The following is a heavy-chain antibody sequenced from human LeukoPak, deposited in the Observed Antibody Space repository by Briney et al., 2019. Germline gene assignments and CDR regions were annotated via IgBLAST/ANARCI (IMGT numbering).Heavy chain of an antibody. V-gene: IGHV3-21*01. J-gene: IGHJ4*02. D-gene: IGHD3-22*01. CDR3: VRLRRNSDRSGYYYFYNY. Sequence: GGSLRLSCAVSGFTFSDYSINGVRQAPGKRLEWVSSINPTSTSIYYADAVKGRFTISRDNAKSSLYLQMNSLRAEDTARYYCVRLRRNSDRSGYYYFYNYWGQGIQVTVSS. CDR2: INPTSTSI. CDR1: GFTFSDYS.